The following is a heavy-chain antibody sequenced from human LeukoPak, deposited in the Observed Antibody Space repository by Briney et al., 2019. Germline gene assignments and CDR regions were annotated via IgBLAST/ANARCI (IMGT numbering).Heavy chain of an antibody. Sequence: GGSLRLSCAAPGFTFSSYAMHWVRQAPGKGLEWVAVISYDGSNKYYADSVKGRFTISRDNSKNTLYLQMNSLRAEDTAVYYCARARGYYDILDYWGQGTLVTVSS. CDR2: ISYDGSNK. V-gene: IGHV3-30-3*01. J-gene: IGHJ4*02. CDR3: ARARGYYDILDY. D-gene: IGHD3-22*01. CDR1: GFTFSSYA.